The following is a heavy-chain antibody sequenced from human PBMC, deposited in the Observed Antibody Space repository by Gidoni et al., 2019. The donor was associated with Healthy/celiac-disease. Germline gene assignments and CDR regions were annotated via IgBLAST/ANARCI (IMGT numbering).Heavy chain of an antibody. J-gene: IGHJ4*02. CDR1: GFTFSRYG. CDR2: ISYDGSNK. Sequence: QVQLVESGGGVVQPGRSLRLSCAASGFTFSRYGMHWVRQAPGKGLEWVSVISYDGSNKYYADSVKGRFTISRDNSKNTLYLQMNSLRAEDTAVYYCAISGYSYGYYYWGQGTLVTVSS. D-gene: IGHD5-18*01. V-gene: IGHV3-30*03. CDR3: AISGYSYGYYY.